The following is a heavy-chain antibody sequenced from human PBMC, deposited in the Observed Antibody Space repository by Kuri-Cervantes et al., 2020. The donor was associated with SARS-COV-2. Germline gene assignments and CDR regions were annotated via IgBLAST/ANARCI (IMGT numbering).Heavy chain of an antibody. V-gene: IGHV4-38-2*01. Sequence: GSLRPSCAVSGYSISSGYYWGWIRQPPGKGLEWIGSIYYSGSTYYNPSLKSRVTISVDTSKNQFSLKLSSVTAADTAVYYCARTQLGMNMDVWGKGTTVTVSS. CDR3: ARTQLGMNMDV. D-gene: IGHD7-27*01. CDR1: GYSISSGYY. CDR2: IYYSGST. J-gene: IGHJ6*03.